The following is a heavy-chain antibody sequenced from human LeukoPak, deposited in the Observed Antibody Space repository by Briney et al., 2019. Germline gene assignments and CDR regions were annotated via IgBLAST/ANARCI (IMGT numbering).Heavy chain of an antibody. D-gene: IGHD6-13*01. CDR1: GGSISSYY. J-gene: IGHJ5*02. CDR3: ARDYSSRGDWFDP. Sequence: SETLSLICTVSGGSISSYYWSWIRQPPGKGLEWIGYIYYSGSTNYNPSLKSRVTISVDTSKNQFSLKLSSVTAADTAVYYCARDYSSRGDWFDPWGQGTLVTVSS. CDR2: IYYSGST. V-gene: IGHV4-59*01.